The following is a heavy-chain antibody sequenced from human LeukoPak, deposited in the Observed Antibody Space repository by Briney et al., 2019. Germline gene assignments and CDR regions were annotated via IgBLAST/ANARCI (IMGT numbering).Heavy chain of an antibody. V-gene: IGHV4-34*01. CDR3: ARIITPGYYYYGMDV. CDR1: GGSFSGYY. Sequence: SETLSLTCAVYGGSFSGYYWSWIRQPPGKGLEWIGEINHSGSTNYNPSLKSRVTISVDTSKNQFSLKLSSVTAADTAVYYCARIITPGYYYYGMDVWGQGTTVTVSS. J-gene: IGHJ6*02. CDR2: INHSGST. D-gene: IGHD3-10*01.